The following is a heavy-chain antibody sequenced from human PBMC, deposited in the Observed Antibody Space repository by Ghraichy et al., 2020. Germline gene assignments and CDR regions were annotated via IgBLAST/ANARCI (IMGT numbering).Heavy chain of an antibody. J-gene: IGHJ6*03. CDR1: GGSFSGYY. V-gene: IGHV4-34*01. CDR3: ARGTGLVIGGGGYYEAYYYYYYMDV. D-gene: IGHD3-22*01. CDR2: INHSGST. Sequence: SETLSLTCAVYGGSFSGYYWSWIRQPPGKGLEWIGEINHSGSTNYNPSLKSRVTISVDTSKNQFSLKLSSVTAADTAVYYCARGTGLVIGGGGYYEAYYYYYYMDVWGKGTTVTVSS.